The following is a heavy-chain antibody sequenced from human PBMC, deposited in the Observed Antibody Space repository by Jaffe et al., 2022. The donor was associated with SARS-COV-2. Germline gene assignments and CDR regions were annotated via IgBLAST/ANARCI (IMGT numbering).Heavy chain of an antibody. V-gene: IGHV3-23*01. Sequence: EIQLLQSGGGLVQPGGSLRLSCVASGFTFSSFAMSWVRQAPGKGLEWVSGLTGAAVTTYYADSVKGRFTVSRDNSRNTLYLQMNSLRAGDTAVYYCAKRRASVAGDFDYWGQGTLVTVSS. CDR3: AKRRASVAGDFDY. J-gene: IGHJ4*02. D-gene: IGHD6-19*01. CDR2: LTGAAVTT. CDR1: GFTFSSFA.